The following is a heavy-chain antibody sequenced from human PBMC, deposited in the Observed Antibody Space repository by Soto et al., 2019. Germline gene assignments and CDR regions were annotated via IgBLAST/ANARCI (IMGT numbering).Heavy chain of an antibody. CDR2: INAGNGNT. Sequence: ASVKVSCKASGYTFTSYAMHWVRQAPGQRLERMGWINAGNGNTKYSQKFQGRVTITRDTSASTAYMELSSLRSEDTAVYYCARSLWKQLDPHDVFDIWGQGTMVIVSS. D-gene: IGHD6-13*01. CDR3: ARSLWKQLDPHDVFDI. CDR1: GYTFTSYA. V-gene: IGHV1-3*01. J-gene: IGHJ3*02.